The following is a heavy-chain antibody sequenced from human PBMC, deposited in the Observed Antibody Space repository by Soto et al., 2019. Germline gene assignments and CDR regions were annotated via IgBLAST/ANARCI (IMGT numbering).Heavy chain of an antibody. J-gene: IGHJ6*03. V-gene: IGHV4-31*03. Sequence: SETLSLTCTVSGGSISSGGYYWSWIRQHPGKGLEWIGYIYYSGSTYYNPSLKSRVTISVDTSKNQFSLKLSSVTAADTAVYYCAREGRGSTSPYYYYYMDVWGKGTTVTVSS. CDR2: IYYSGST. CDR3: AREGRGSTSPYYYYYMDV. CDR1: GGSISSGGYY. D-gene: IGHD2-2*01.